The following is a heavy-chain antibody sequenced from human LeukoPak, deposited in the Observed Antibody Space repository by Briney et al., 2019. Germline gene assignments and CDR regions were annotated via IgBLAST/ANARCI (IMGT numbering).Heavy chain of an antibody. D-gene: IGHD3/OR15-3a*01. CDR3: ARRNVDTDAFDI. CDR2: INPNSGGT. V-gene: IGHV1-2*02. CDR1: GYTFTGYY. J-gene: IGHJ3*02. Sequence: ASVKVSCKASGYTFTGYYMHWVRQAPGQGLEWMGWINPNSGGTNYAQKFQGRVTMTRDTSISTAYMELSSLRSEDTAVYYCARRNVDTDAFDIWGQGTMVTVSS.